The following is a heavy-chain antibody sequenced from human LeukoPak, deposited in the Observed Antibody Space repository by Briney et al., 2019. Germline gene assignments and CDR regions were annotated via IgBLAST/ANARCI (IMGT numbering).Heavy chain of an antibody. V-gene: IGHV4-61*02. J-gene: IGHJ4*02. CDR3: AREGYDFWSGALVY. CDR1: GGSISSGSYY. D-gene: IGHD3-3*01. CDR2: IYTSGST. Sequence: SQPLSLTCTVSGGSISSGSYYWSWIRQPAGKGLEWIGRIYTSGSTNYNPSLKSRVTISVDTSKNQFSLKLSSVTAADTAVYYCAREGYDFWSGALVYWGQGTLVTVSS.